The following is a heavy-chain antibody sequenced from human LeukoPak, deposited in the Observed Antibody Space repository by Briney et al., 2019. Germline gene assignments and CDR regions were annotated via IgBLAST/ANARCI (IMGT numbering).Heavy chain of an antibody. CDR3: TTSPLGYCTSNSCYAYFDS. Sequence: PGGSLRLSCPASGFTFTNAWMSWVRQAPGKGLEWLGRITDGGTTDHAAPVKGRFTISRDDSKNILYLQLNSLKTEDTAVYYCTTSPLGYCTSNSCYAYFDSWGQGTLVTVSS. D-gene: IGHD2-2*01. J-gene: IGHJ4*02. CDR2: ITDGGTT. V-gene: IGHV3-15*01. CDR1: GFTFTNAW.